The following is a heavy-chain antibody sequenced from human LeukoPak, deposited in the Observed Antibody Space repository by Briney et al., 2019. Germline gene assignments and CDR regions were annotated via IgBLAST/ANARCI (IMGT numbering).Heavy chain of an antibody. V-gene: IGHV4-39*01. Sequence: SETLSLTCTVSGGSISSSSYYWGWIRQPPGKGLEWIGSIYYSGSTYYNPSLKSRVTISVDTSKNQFSLKLSSVTAADTAVYYCATHLHASSYYYDSSGYYPEAGKIDYWGQGTLVTVSS. J-gene: IGHJ4*02. CDR3: ATHLHASSYYYDSSGYYPEAGKIDY. CDR1: GGSISSSSYY. D-gene: IGHD3-22*01. CDR2: IYYSGST.